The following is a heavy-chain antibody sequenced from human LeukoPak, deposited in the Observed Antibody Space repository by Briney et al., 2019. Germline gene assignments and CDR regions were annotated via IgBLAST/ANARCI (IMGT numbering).Heavy chain of an antibody. Sequence: GASVKVSCKASGYTFTGYYMHWVRQAPGQGLEWMGWINPNSGGTNYAQKFQGRVTMTRDTSISTAYMELSRLRSDDKAVYYCARAEYCSSTSCYPSSGWFHYFDYWGQGTLVTVSS. D-gene: IGHD2-2*01. J-gene: IGHJ4*02. CDR2: INPNSGGT. V-gene: IGHV1-2*02. CDR3: ARAEYCSSTSCYPSSGWFHYFDY. CDR1: GYTFTGYY.